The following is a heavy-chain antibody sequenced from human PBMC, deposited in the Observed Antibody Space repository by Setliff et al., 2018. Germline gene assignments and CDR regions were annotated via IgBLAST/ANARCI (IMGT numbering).Heavy chain of an antibody. V-gene: IGHV3-21*01. J-gene: IGHJ3*01. CDR2: IGASGSDK. Sequence: PGGSLRLSCAASGFTFSSYSMHWVRQAPGKGLEWVSSIGASGSDKYYADSVKGRFTISRDNAKNSLSLQMNSLRTDDTAFYYCEGRAVADRGLDFWGQGTMVTVSS. CDR3: EGRAVADRGLDF. D-gene: IGHD6-19*01. CDR1: GFTFSSYS.